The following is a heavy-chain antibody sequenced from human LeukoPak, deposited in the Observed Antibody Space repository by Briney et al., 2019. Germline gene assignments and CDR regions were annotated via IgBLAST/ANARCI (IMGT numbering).Heavy chain of an antibody. CDR3: ARNSGSYPPDY. CDR2: INPNSGGT. CDR1: GYTFTVYY. D-gene: IGHD1-26*01. J-gene: IGHJ4*02. V-gene: IGHV1-2*02. Sequence: GASVKVSCKASGYTFTVYYMHWVRQAPGQGLEWMGWINPNSGGTNYAQKFQGRVTMTRDTSISTVYMELSSLRSEDTAVYYCARNSGSYPPDYWGQGTLVTVSS.